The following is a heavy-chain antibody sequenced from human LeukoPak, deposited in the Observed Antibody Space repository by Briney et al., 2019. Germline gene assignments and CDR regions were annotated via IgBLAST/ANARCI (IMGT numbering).Heavy chain of an antibody. CDR2: ISAYNGNT. D-gene: IGHD2-2*01. J-gene: IGHJ4*02. CDR3: ARDRPIVVVPAAPGPYFDY. V-gene: IGHV1-18*01. CDR1: GYTFTSYG. Sequence: ASVKVSCKASGYTFTSYGISWVRQAPGQGLEWMGWISAYNGNTNYAQKLQGRVTMTTDTSTSTAYMELRSLRSDDTAVYYCARDRPIVVVPAAPGPYFDYWGQGTLVTVSS.